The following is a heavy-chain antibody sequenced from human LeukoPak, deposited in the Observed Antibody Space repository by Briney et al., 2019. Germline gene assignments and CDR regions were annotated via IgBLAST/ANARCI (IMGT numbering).Heavy chain of an antibody. V-gene: IGHV3-23*01. CDR3: AKGGLRLYFGQFHY. CDR2: ISGSGGST. Sequence: GGSLRLSCAASGFTFSSYAMSWVRQAPGKGLEWVSAISGSGGSTYYADSVKGRFTISRDNSKNTLYLQMNSLRVEDTALYYCAKGGLRLYFGQFHYWGQGTLVTVSS. D-gene: IGHD3-10*01. J-gene: IGHJ4*02. CDR1: GFTFSSYA.